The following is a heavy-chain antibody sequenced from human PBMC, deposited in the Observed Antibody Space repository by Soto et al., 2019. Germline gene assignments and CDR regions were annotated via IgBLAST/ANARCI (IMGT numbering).Heavy chain of an antibody. CDR3: ARDGTRGDQGY. D-gene: IGHD2-21*02. Sequence: QAQLQESGPGLVKPSQTLSLTCTVSGGSISSGGYYWSWIRQHPGKGLEWIGYIYYSGSTYYNPSLKSRVTIAVDSSKNQFSLKLSSVTAADTAVYYCARDGTRGDQGYWGQGTLVTVSS. J-gene: IGHJ4*02. CDR1: GGSISSGGYY. CDR2: IYYSGST. V-gene: IGHV4-31*03.